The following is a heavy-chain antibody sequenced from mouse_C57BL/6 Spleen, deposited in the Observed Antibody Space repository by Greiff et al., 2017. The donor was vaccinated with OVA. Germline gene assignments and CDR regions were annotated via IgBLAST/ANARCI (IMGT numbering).Heavy chain of an antibody. V-gene: IGHV1-15*01. Sequence: QVQLKESGAELVRPGASVTLSCKASGYTFTDYEMHWVKQTPVHGLEWIGAIDPETGGTAYNQKFKGKAILTADKSSSTASMELRRLTSEDSAVYYCTEDGYGGGDYWGQGTSVTVSS. J-gene: IGHJ4*01. CDR3: TEDGYGGGDY. CDR1: GYTFTDYE. CDR2: IDPETGGT. D-gene: IGHD1-1*02.